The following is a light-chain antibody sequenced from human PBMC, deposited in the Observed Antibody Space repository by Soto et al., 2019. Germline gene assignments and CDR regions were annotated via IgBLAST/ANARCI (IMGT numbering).Light chain of an antibody. CDR1: SSDVGGYNY. CDR3: CSYAGSYTYV. Sequence: QSVLTQPRSVSGSPGQSVTISCTGTSSDVGGYNYVSWYQQHPGKAPKLMIYDVSKRPSGVPDRFSGSKSCNTASLTISGFQVEDEADYYCCSYAGSYTYVFGTGTKVTVL. J-gene: IGLJ1*01. CDR2: DVS. V-gene: IGLV2-11*01.